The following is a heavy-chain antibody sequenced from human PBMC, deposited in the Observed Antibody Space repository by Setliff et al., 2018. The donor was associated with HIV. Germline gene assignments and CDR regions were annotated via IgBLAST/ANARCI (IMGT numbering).Heavy chain of an antibody. CDR2: LWFGGNKK. V-gene: IGHV3-33*06. D-gene: IGHD5-18*01. J-gene: IGHJ4*02. Sequence: PGGSLRLSCAASGFTFSSYGMHWVRQAPGKGLEWVAVLWFGGNKKFYANSVKGRFTISRDNSKNTLYLQMNNLRAEDTAVYYCAKGYSYGSSSYFDYWGQGTLVTVSS. CDR1: GFTFSSYG. CDR3: AKGYSYGSSSYFDY.